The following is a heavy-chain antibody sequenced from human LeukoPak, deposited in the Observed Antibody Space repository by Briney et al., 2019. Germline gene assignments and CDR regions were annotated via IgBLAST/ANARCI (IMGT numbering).Heavy chain of an antibody. CDR3: ARDRFPDY. V-gene: IGHV3-21*01. Sequence: GGPLRLSCAASGFTFSSYTMNGVGQAPGKGLEGVASISSSSNYIYYAHSMKGRFTISRDNAKNSLYLQMNSLRAEDTAVYYCARDRFPDYWGQGTLVTVSS. CDR1: GFTFSSYT. CDR2: ISSSSNYI. J-gene: IGHJ4*02.